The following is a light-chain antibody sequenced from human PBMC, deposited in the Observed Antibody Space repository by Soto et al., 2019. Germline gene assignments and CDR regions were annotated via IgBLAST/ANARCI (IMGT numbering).Light chain of an antibody. CDR3: YSTDSSGNPD. V-gene: IGLV3-10*01. Sequence: SYELTQPPSVSVSPGQTARITCSGDALPKKYAYWYQQKSGQAPVLVIYEDSKRHSGIPERFSGSSSGTMATLTISGAQVEDEADYYCYSTDSSGNPDFGTGTKLTVL. CDR1: ALPKKY. J-gene: IGLJ1*01. CDR2: EDS.